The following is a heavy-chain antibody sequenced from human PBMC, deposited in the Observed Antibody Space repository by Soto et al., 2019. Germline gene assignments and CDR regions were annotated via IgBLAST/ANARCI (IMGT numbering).Heavy chain of an antibody. J-gene: IGHJ4*02. Sequence: QLQLQESGSGLLEPSQTLSLTCVVSGDSISSSGYSWNWIRQAPGRGMEWIGFFLYTVTTSYAPYLQSRVTISADKSKNQVSLQLTSVTAADTAVYYCARGGGLADCAGSCPPDYWGQGTLVTVSS. D-gene: IGHD2-21*01. V-gene: IGHV4-30-2*01. CDR2: FLYTVTT. CDR3: ARGGGLADCAGSCPPDY. CDR1: GDSISSSGYS.